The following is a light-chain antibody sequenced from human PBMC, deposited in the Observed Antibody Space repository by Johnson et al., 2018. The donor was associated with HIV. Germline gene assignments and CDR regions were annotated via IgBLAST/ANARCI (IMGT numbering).Light chain of an antibody. CDR2: ENN. Sequence: QSVLTQPPSVSAAPGQKVTFSCSGSSSNIGENFVSWYQHLPGTAPKLLIYENNKRPSGIPDRFSGSKSGTSATLGITGLQTGDEADYYCGTWDSSLSAGVCGTGTKVTVL. J-gene: IGLJ1*01. CDR1: SSNIGENF. CDR3: GTWDSSLSAGV. V-gene: IGLV1-51*02.